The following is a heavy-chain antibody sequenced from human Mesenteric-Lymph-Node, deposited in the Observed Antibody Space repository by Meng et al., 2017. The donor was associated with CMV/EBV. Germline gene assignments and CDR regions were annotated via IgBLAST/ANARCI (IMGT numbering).Heavy chain of an antibody. CDR1: GGSISRYY. J-gene: IGHJ4*02. D-gene: IGHD4-17*01. CDR3: ARIRGSPVLDY. CDR2: IYHSGST. Sequence: SETLSLTCTVSGGSISRYYWSWIRQPPGEGLEWIGCIYHSGSTNYNPSLKSQVTVSIDTSKKQFSLKLSSVTAADTAVYYCARIRGSPVLDYWGQGTLVTVSS. V-gene: IGHV4-59*01.